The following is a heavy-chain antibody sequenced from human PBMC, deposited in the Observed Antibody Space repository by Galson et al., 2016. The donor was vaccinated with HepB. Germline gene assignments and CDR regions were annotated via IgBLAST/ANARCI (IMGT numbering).Heavy chain of an antibody. CDR1: GFTFSSYS. CDR2: ISIGSSRI. J-gene: IGHJ4*02. Sequence: SLRLSCAASGFTFSSYSLNWVRQAPGKGLEWVSYISIGSSRIYYADSVKGRFTISRDNAKNSLYLQMNSLRAEDTAVYYCARDLLNLAAPDYWGQGTLVTVSS. D-gene: IGHD6-13*01. V-gene: IGHV3-48*04. CDR3: ARDLLNLAAPDY.